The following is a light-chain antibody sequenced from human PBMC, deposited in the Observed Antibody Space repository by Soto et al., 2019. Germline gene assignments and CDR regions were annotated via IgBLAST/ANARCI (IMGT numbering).Light chain of an antibody. V-gene: IGLV2-23*02. CDR3: CSYAGSSTSYVV. CDR1: SSDVGSYNL. Sequence: QSVLTQPASVSGSPGQSITISCTGTSSDVGSYNLVSWYQQHPGKAPKLMIYEVSKRPSGVSNHFSGSKSGNTASLTISGLQAEDEADYYCCSYAGSSTSYVVFGGGTKLTVL. CDR2: EVS. J-gene: IGLJ2*01.